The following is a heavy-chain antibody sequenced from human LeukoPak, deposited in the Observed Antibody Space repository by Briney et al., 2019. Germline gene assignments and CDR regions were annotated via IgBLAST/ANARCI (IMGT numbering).Heavy chain of an antibody. J-gene: IGHJ6*02. CDR2: IYYSGST. CDR1: GGSISSYY. CDR3: ASSIARYYYYGMDV. Sequence: PSETLSLTCTVSGGSISSYYWSWIRQPPGKGLEWIGYIYYSGSTTYNPSLKSRVTISVDTSKNQFSLKLSSVTAADTAVYYCASSIARYYYYGMDVWGQGTTVTVSS. V-gene: IGHV4-59*01. D-gene: IGHD6-13*01.